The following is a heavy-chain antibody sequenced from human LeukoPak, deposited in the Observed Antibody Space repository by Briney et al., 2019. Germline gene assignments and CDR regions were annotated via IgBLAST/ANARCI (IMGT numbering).Heavy chain of an antibody. CDR2: FNDEDDNI. CDR1: GFTFTSYA. Sequence: GGSLRLSCAASGFTFTSYAMSWVRQAPGRGVEWVLAFNDEDDNIYNAGSVKGRFTNSRDKSNNMLYLQMNSLRAEDTAVYYCAKRGCSGSICTYFDCWGQGTLVTVSS. CDR3: AKRGCSGSICTYFDC. D-gene: IGHD2-15*01. J-gene: IGHJ4*02. V-gene: IGHV3-23*01.